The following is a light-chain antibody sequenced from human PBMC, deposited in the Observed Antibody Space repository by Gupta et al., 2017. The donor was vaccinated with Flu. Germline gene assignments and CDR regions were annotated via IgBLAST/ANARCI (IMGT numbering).Light chain of an antibody. V-gene: IGLV1-36*01. CDR2: YDD. Sequence: QSVLPQPPTESEAPRQRVTISCSGSSSNIGNNAVTWYQQHPGKAPKLLIYYDDLLPSGVSERFSGSKSGTSASLAISGLQSEDEADYYCAAWDDSLNGWVFGGGTKLTVL. CDR1: SSNIGNNA. J-gene: IGLJ3*02. CDR3: AAWDDSLNGWV.